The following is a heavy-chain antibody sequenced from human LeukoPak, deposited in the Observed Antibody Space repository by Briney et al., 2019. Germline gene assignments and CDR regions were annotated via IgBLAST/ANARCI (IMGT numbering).Heavy chain of an antibody. Sequence: GGSLRLSCAASGFTFSSYAMSWVRQAPGKGLEWVSGISGRGGSTHYADSVKGRFTISRDNSKNTLYLQMNSLRAEDTAVYYCAKPPYDDYYFDFWGQGTLVTVSS. CDR2: ISGRGGST. CDR1: GFTFSSYA. J-gene: IGHJ4*02. CDR3: AKPPYDDYYFDF. D-gene: IGHD4-17*01. V-gene: IGHV3-23*01.